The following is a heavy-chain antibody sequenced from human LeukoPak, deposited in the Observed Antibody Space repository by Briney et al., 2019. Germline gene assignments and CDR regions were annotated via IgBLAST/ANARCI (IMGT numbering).Heavy chain of an antibody. J-gene: IGHJ4*02. D-gene: IGHD2-8*01. CDR2: INPNSGGT. V-gene: IGHV1-2*06. CDR1: GYTFTGYY. Sequence: ASVNVSSKASGYTFTGYYMHWVRQAPGQRVEWMGRINPNSGGTNYAQTFQGRVTMPREPSITTAYMELSRLRSDDTAVYYCARCTNGTRGLFDYWGQGTLVTVSS. CDR3: ARCTNGTRGLFDY.